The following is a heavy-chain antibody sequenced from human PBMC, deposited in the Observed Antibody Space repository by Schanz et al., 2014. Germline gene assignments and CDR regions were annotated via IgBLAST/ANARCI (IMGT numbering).Heavy chain of an antibody. CDR3: AKHVRSLTGNDY. CDR2: ISSSGSTI. Sequence: QVQLVESGGGLVKPGGSLRLSCAASGFTFSDYYMSWIRQAPGKGLEWVSYISSSGSTIYYADSVKGRFIISRDNSKNTLYLQVNSLRAEDTAVYYCAKHVRSLTGNDYWGQGTLVTVSS. D-gene: IGHD3-9*01. CDR1: GFTFSDYY. V-gene: IGHV3-11*01. J-gene: IGHJ4*02.